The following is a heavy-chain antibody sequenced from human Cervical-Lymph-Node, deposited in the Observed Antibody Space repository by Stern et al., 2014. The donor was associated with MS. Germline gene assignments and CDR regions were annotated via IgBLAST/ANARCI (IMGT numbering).Heavy chain of an antibody. CDR1: GYTFTSYY. V-gene: IGHV1-46*01. CDR2: INPSGGST. D-gene: IGHD5-24*01. J-gene: IGHJ6*02. CDR3: ARVKTRWPYYYGMDV. Sequence: VQLVESGAEVKKPGASVKVSCKASGYTFTSYYMHWVRQAPGQGLEWMGIINPSGGSTSYAQKFQGRVTMTRDKSTSTVYMELSSLRSEDTAVYYCARVKTRWPYYYGMDVWGQGTTVTVSS.